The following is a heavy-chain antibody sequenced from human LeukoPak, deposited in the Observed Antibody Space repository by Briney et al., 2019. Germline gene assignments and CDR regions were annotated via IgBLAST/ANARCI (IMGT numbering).Heavy chain of an antibody. CDR3: AKDLVPPRVRAYNDY. CDR2: IWYDGSNI. Sequence: PGGSLRLSCAASGFTFSSYGMHWARQAPGKGLAWVAVIWYDGSNIYYADSVKGRFTISRDNSKNTLYLQMNSLRAEDTAVYYCAKDLVPPRVRAYNDYWGQGTLVTVSS. D-gene: IGHD6-6*01. J-gene: IGHJ4*02. CDR1: GFTFSSYG. V-gene: IGHV3-33*06.